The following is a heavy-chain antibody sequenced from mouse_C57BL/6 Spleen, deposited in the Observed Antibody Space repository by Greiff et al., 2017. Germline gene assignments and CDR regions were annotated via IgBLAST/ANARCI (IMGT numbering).Heavy chain of an antibody. CDR2: IYPGDGDT. D-gene: IGHD1-1*01. J-gene: IGHJ3*01. CDR3: AISTAGLAY. V-gene: IGHV1-82*01. CDR1: GYAFSSSW. Sequence: QVQLQQSGPELVKPGASVKISCKASGYAFSSSWMNWVKQRPVKGLEWIGRIYPGDGDTNYNGQFKGKATLTGDKSSSPAYMQLSSLTSEDSAVYFCAISTAGLAYWGQGTLVTVSA.